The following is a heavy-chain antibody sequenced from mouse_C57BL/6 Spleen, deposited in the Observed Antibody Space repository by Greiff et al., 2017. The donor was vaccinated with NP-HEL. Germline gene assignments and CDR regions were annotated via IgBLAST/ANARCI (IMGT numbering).Heavy chain of an antibody. Sequence: VQLQQPGAELVKPGASVKMSCKASGYTFTSYWITWVKQRPGQGLEWIGDIYPGSGSTYYNEKFKSKATLTVDTSSISAYMQLSSLTSEDSAVYYCARGYYFDYWGQGTTLTVSS. CDR3: ARGYYFDY. J-gene: IGHJ2*01. V-gene: IGHV1-55*01. CDR2: IYPGSGST. CDR1: GYTFTSYW.